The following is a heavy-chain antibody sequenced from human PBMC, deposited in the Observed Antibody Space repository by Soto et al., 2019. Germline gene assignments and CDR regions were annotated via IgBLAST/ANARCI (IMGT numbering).Heavy chain of an antibody. V-gene: IGHV4-59*01. CDR2: TYYTVNT. CDR3: AGHSGYDFWSGSLDP. J-gene: IGHJ5*02. Sequence: SETLSLTCTVSGDSISGSYWSWIRQPPGKGLEWIGYTYYTVNTNYNPSLKSRVTISVDMSKDQFSLRLSSVTAADTAVYYCAGHSGYDFWSGSLDPWGQGPLVTVSS. D-gene: IGHD3-3*01. CDR1: GDSISGSY.